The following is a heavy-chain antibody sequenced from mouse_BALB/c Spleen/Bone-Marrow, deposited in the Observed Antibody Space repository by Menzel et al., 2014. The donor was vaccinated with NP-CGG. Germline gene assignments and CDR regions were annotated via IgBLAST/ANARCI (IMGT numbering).Heavy chain of an antibody. Sequence: VQLQQSGAELVRSGASVELSCTASGFNIKDYYMHWVKQRPEQGLEWMGWIDPGNGDTEYAPKFQGKATMTADTSSNTAYLQLSSLTSEDTAVYYCNAEHGNYHYFDYWGQGTTLTVSS. V-gene: IGHV14-4*02. CDR3: NAEHGNYHYFDY. CDR1: GFNIKDYY. CDR2: IDPGNGDT. D-gene: IGHD6-1*01. J-gene: IGHJ2*01.